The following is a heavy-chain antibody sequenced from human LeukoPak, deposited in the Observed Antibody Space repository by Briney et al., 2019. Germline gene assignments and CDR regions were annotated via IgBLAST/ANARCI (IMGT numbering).Heavy chain of an antibody. D-gene: IGHD6-19*01. CDR3: TTARGSGPGYFHP. J-gene: IGHJ1*01. V-gene: IGHV3-48*03. Sequence: GGSLRLSCAASGFTFSNYEVNWVRQAPGKGLEWVSYISSHSSSIYYADSVKGRFTISRDNANNSLYLQMNSLRAEDTAVYYCTTARGSGPGYFHPWGQGTLVTVSS. CDR1: GFTFSNYE. CDR2: ISSHSSSI.